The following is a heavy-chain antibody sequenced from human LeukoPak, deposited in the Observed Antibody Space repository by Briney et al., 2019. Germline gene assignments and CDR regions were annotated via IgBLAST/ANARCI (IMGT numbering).Heavy chain of an antibody. CDR1: GFSFDDYD. D-gene: IGHD6-19*01. CDR3: AREVYRIGVGGFDP. J-gene: IGHJ5*02. V-gene: IGHV3-20*04. CDR2: IDWKGRPT. Sequence: PGGSLRLSCAASGFSFDDYDMAWLRQAPGKGLEWVSDIDWKGRPTSYADPVKGRFTISRDNAQKSLYLQMDSLRAEDTALYYCAREVYRIGVGGFDPWGQGTLVIVSS.